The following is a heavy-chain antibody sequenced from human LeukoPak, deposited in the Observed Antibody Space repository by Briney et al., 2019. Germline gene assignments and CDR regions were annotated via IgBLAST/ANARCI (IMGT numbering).Heavy chain of an antibody. CDR2: ISAYNGNT. CDR1: GYTFTNYG. V-gene: IGHV1-18*01. D-gene: IGHD1-7*01. Sequence: ASVKVSCKASGYTFTNYGISWVRQAPGQGLEWMGWISAYNGNTNYAQKLQGGVTMTTDTSTSTAYMELRSLRSDDTAVYYCARGGQSYNWNYVDAFDIWGQGTMVTVSS. CDR3: ARGGQSYNWNYVDAFDI. J-gene: IGHJ3*02.